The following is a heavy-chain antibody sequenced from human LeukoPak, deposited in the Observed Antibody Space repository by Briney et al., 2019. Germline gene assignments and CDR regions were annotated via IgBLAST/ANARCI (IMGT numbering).Heavy chain of an antibody. CDR3: ARDLGYSSGPNY. Sequence: GGSLRLSCAASGFTFSSYGMSWVRRAPGKGLEWVSAISGSGGSTYYADSVKGRFTISRDNSKNTLYLQMNSLRAEDTAVYYCARDLGYSSGPNYWGQGTRVTVSS. V-gene: IGHV3-23*01. CDR1: GFTFSSYG. D-gene: IGHD6-19*01. CDR2: ISGSGGST. J-gene: IGHJ4*02.